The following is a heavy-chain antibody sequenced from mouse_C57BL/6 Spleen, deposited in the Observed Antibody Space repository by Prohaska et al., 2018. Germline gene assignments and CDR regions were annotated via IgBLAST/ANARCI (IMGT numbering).Heavy chain of an antibody. CDR1: GYTFTSYW. CDR2: INPSNGGT. CDR3: ARDMAEGPFAY. D-gene: IGHD3-3*01. Sequence: SVKLSCKASGYTFTSYWMHWVKQRPGQGLDLIGNINPSNGGTNYTEKFKSKATLTVDKSSSTAYMELRSLTSEDSAVYYCARDMAEGPFAYWGQGTLVTVSA. V-gene: IGHV1-53*01. J-gene: IGHJ3*01.